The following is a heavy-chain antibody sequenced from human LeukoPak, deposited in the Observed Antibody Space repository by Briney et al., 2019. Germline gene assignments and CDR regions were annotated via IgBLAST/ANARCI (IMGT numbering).Heavy chain of an antibody. D-gene: IGHD2-2*01. CDR1: GYSFTSYG. V-gene: IGHV1-18*01. Sequence: GASVKVPCKASGYSFTSYGISWVRQAPGQGLEWMGWISGYDGNTNYAQKFQGRVTMTTDTSTTTAYMELRSLRSDDTAVYYCARDQGYCSSNTCYRFDYWGQGTLVTVSS. CDR2: ISGYDGNT. CDR3: ARDQGYCSSNTCYRFDY. J-gene: IGHJ4*02.